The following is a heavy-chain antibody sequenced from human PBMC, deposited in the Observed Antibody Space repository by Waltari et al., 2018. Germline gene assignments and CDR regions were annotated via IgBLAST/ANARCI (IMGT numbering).Heavy chain of an antibody. CDR1: GGSITSSSFH. CDR2: VYYTGSA. J-gene: IGHJ6*02. V-gene: IGHV4-39*01. CDR3: ARLASPEGLDV. Sequence: QLQLQESGPGLVKPSETLSLLFTVSGGSITSSSFHWPWIRQPPGKGLEGIGSVYYTGSAFYNPSLKSRLTISSDTSGNQFSLQVRSVTAADTAVYYCARLASPEGLDVWGQGTTVTVSS.